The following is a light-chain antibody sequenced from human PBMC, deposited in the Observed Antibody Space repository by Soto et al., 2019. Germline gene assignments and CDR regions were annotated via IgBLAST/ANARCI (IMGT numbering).Light chain of an antibody. CDR3: QQYGTAEII. J-gene: IGKJ5*01. Sequence: VLTQSPGTLSLSPGERATLSCRASQSLANSFLAWYQQKPGQAPRLLIYDTYSSASGIPDRFSDSESGTDFTITISRLETEDFVVFYYQQYGTAEIIFGQGTRLEI. CDR1: QSLANSF. CDR2: DTY. V-gene: IGKV3-20*01.